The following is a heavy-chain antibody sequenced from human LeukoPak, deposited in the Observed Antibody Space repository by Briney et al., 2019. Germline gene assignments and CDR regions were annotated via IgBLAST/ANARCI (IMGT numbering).Heavy chain of an antibody. D-gene: IGHD3-3*01. CDR2: FDVAETDT. V-gene: IGHV1-24*01. CDR3: SSSGVEEWQGLHF. CDR1: GYTLSGLS. J-gene: IGHJ4*02. Sequence: ASVTVSCKVSGYTLSGLSMHWVRQSPGKGLEWMGGFDVAETDTIYAQKFQGRVTMTEDSSTDTAYMELHSLSSEDTAIYYCSSSGVEEWQGLHFWGQGTLVTVSS.